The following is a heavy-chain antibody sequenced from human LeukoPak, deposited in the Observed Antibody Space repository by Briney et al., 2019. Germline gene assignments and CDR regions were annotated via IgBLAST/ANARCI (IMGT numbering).Heavy chain of an antibody. CDR1: GFTFSSYS. CDR2: ISSSSSTI. Sequence: PGGSLRLSCAASGFTFSSYSMNWVRQAPGKGLEWVSYISSSSSTIYYADSVKGRFTISRDNAKNSLYLQMNSLRAADTALYYCAKGEDMGYSYGSFDYWGQGTLVTVSS. D-gene: IGHD5-18*01. J-gene: IGHJ4*02. V-gene: IGHV3-48*04. CDR3: AKGEDMGYSYGSFDY.